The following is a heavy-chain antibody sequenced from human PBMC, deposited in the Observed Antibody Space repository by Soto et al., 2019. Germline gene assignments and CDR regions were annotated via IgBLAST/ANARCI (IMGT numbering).Heavy chain of an antibody. Sequence: QITLKESGPTLVRPTQTLTLTCTFSGFSLSTRGVGVGWIRQPPGKALEWLGLIYWDDDKRYSPSLKSRLTITKYTSKNQVVLTMTNLDPVDTATYYCAHRGSSWQLDYWGQGTLVTVSS. CDR2: IYWDDDK. CDR3: AHRGSSWQLDY. D-gene: IGHD6-19*01. J-gene: IGHJ4*02. CDR1: GFSLSTRGVG. V-gene: IGHV2-5*02.